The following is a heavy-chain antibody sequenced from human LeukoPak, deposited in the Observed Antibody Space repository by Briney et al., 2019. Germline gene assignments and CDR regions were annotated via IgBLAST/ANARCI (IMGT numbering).Heavy chain of an antibody. CDR3: ALAAEDAFDI. CDR1: GFTFSSYW. D-gene: IGHD6-13*01. V-gene: IGHV3-7*01. Sequence: GSLRLSCAASGFTFSSYWMTWVRQAPGKGLEWVANIGEDGSEKYYVDSVKGRFTISRDNAKNSLYLQVNSLRAEDTAVYYCALAAEDAFDIWGQGTMVTVSS. CDR2: IGEDGSEK. J-gene: IGHJ3*02.